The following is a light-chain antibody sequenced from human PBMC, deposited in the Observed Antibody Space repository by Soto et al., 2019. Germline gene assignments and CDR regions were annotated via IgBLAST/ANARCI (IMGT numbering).Light chain of an antibody. CDR3: QQRSYGYT. V-gene: IGKV3-11*01. CDR2: DAS. Sequence: IVLTQSPVTLSLSPGERATLSCRASQHISTFLAWYQHKVGQAPRLRISDASKRATGTPARFSGRGSGTDFTLTISSLEPEDFAVYYCQQRSYGYTFGQGTKLEI. CDR1: QHISTF. J-gene: IGKJ2*01.